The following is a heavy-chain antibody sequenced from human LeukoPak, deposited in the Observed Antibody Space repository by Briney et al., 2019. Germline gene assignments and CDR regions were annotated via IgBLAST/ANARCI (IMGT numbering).Heavy chain of an antibody. CDR3: VESGSGSKSAFDI. V-gene: IGHV3-23*01. Sequence: QTGGSLRLSRAASGFTFSSYAMSWVRQAPGKGLEWVSAISGSGGSTYYADSVKGRFTISRDNSKNTLYLQMNSLRAEDTAVYYCVESGSGSKSAFDIWGQGTMVTVSS. CDR1: GFTFSSYA. J-gene: IGHJ3*02. D-gene: IGHD3-22*01. CDR2: ISGSGGST.